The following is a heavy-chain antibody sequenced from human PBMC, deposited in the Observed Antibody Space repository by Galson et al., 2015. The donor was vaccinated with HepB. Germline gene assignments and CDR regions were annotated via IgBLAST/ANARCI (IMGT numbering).Heavy chain of an antibody. J-gene: IGHJ6*02. CDR2: VNHSGST. Sequence: SETLSLTCAVYGGSFSGSYWNWIRQPPGKGLEWIGEVNHSGSTNYNPSLKSRVTLSVDTSKNQFSLKLTSVTAADTAVYYCARGFGNSFSYGYYYDGMDVWGQGTTVTVSS. CDR1: GGSFSGSY. V-gene: IGHV4-34*01. CDR3: ARGFGNSFSYGYYYDGMDV. D-gene: IGHD5-18*01.